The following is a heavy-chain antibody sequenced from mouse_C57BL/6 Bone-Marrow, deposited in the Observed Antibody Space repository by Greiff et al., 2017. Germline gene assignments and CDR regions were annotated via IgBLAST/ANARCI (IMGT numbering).Heavy chain of an antibody. CDR2: VSNLAYSM. J-gene: IGHJ4*01. CDR1: GFTFSDYG. Sequence: EVHLVESGGGLVQPGGSLKLSCAASGFTFSDYGMAWVRQAPRKGPEWVAFVSNLAYSMYSADTVTGRFTISRKNAKNTRYLEMSSLRSEDTAMYYCARQDYGSSYDYAMDYWGQGTSVTVSS. CDR3: ARQDYGSSYDYAMDY. D-gene: IGHD1-1*01. V-gene: IGHV5-15*01.